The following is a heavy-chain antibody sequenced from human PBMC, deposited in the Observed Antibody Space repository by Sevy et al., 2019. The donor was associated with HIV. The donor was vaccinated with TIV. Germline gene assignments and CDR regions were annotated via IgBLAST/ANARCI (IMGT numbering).Heavy chain of an antibody. CDR2: FDPEDGET. D-gene: IGHD3-3*01. V-gene: IGHV1-24*01. J-gene: IGHJ6*02. CDR3: ATLDFCSDYPLYGMDV. Sequence: ASVKVSCMVSGYTLSKLSMHWVRQAPGKGPEWMGGFDPEDGETIYAQKFQGRVTMTEDTSTDTAYMELSSLRSEDTAVYYCATLDFCSDYPLYGMDVWGQGTTVTVSS. CDR1: GYTLSKLS.